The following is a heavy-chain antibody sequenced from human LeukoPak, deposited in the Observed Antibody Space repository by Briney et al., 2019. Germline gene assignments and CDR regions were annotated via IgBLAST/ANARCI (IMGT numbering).Heavy chain of an antibody. Sequence: PGGSLRLSCATSGFTFSTYWMSWVRQVPGKGLEWVANIKQDGSEIYYVDSVKGRFTISRGNAKNSLFLQMNNLRAEDTAIYYCARDKVEGPTLFDYWGQGTLVTVSS. CDR2: IKQDGSEI. D-gene: IGHD2-15*01. CDR3: ARDKVEGPTLFDY. J-gene: IGHJ4*02. CDR1: GFTFSTYW. V-gene: IGHV3-7*01.